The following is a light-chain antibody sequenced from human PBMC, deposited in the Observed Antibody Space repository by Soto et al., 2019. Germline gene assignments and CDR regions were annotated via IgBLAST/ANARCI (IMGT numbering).Light chain of an antibody. CDR1: SSDIGNYNY. Sequence: QPALTQPASVSGSPGQSIAISCTGSSSDIGNYNYVSWYQQHPGKVPKLMIYDVSDRPSGVSDRFSGSKSGNTASLTISGLQADDEADYYCTSYTTSSTVVFGGGTQLTVL. J-gene: IGLJ2*01. V-gene: IGLV2-14*03. CDR3: TSYTTSSTVV. CDR2: DVS.